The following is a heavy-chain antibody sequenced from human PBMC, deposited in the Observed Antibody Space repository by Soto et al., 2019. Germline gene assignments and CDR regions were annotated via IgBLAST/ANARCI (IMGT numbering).Heavy chain of an antibody. V-gene: IGHV3-11*01. CDR1: GFTFSDYY. Sequence: GGSLRLSCAASGFTFSDYYMSWIRQAPGQGLEWVSYISSSGSTIYYADSGKGRFTISRDNFKYTLYLQMSSLRADDTAVYYCARGSSGIAARDSLRGFGYWGQGTLVTVSS. CDR3: ARGSSGIAARDSLRGFGY. CDR2: ISSSGSTI. J-gene: IGHJ4*02. D-gene: IGHD6-6*01.